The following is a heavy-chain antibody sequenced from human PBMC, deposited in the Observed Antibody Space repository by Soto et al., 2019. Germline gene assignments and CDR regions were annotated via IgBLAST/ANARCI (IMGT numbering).Heavy chain of an antibody. CDR3: ARRYCSGGSCYSGFDF. D-gene: IGHD2-15*01. J-gene: IGHJ4*02. CDR1: GGSISSYY. Sequence: SETLSLTCTVSGGSISSYYWSWIRQPPGKGLEWIGYIFYSGSTNYNPSLKSRLTMSVDTTKNQFSLRLSSVTAVDTAVYYCARRYCSGGSCYSGFDFWGQGTLVTVSS. CDR2: IFYSGST. V-gene: IGHV4-59*01.